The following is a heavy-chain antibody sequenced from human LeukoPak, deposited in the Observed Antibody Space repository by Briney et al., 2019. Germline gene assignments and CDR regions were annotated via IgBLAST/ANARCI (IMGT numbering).Heavy chain of an antibody. D-gene: IGHD3-22*01. J-gene: IGHJ4*02. Sequence: SVKVSCKASGGTFSSYAISWVRQAPGQGLEWMGGIIPIFGTTNYAQKFQDRVTITADKSTSTAYMELSSLRSEDTAVYYCARDGSNYYDSSGYYADDYWGQGTLVTVSS. V-gene: IGHV1-69*06. CDR2: IIPIFGTT. CDR3: ARDGSNYYDSSGYYADDY. CDR1: GGTFSSYA.